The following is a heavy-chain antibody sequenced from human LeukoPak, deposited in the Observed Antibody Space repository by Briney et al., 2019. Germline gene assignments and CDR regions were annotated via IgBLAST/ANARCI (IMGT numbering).Heavy chain of an antibody. J-gene: IGHJ4*02. CDR3: ARDRNWGLEY. D-gene: IGHD7-27*01. CDR1: GFTFSTYA. Sequence: GGSLRLSCAASGFTFSTYAMTWVRQAPGKGLEWVSRISGSGGSTYYADADSVKGRFTISRDNSKNTLYLQMNSLRAEDTAVYYCARDRNWGLEYWGQGTLLIVS. CDR2: ISGSGGST. V-gene: IGHV3-23*01.